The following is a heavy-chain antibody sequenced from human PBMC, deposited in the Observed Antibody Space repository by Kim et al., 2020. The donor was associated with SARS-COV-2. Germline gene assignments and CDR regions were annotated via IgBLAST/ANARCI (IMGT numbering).Heavy chain of an antibody. CDR3: ASNDFGGNAIYY. CDR1: GFTFSTYS. V-gene: IGHV3-21*01. J-gene: IGHJ4*02. CDR2: VTSSSSYI. D-gene: IGHD4-17*01. Sequence: GGSLRLSCAASGFTFSTYSMNWVRQAPGKGLELVSSVTSSSSYIYYADSVKVRFTISIDNAKNSLYLHMNILRAEDTSVYYCASNDFGGNAIYYWGQGTLATVSS.